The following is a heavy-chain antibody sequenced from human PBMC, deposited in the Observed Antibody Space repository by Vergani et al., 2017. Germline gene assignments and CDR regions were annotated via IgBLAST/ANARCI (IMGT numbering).Heavy chain of an antibody. D-gene: IGHD3-10*01. J-gene: IGHJ5*02. Sequence: QVQLVQSGAEVKKPGSSVQVSCKASGGTFSSYAISWVRQAPGQGLEWMGRIIPILGTANYAQKFQGRVTITADESTSTAYTELSSLRSEDTAVYYCARFEGPSASGDWFDPWGQGTLVTVSS. CDR3: ARFEGPSASGDWFDP. CDR2: IIPILGTA. CDR1: GGTFSSYA. V-gene: IGHV1-69*11.